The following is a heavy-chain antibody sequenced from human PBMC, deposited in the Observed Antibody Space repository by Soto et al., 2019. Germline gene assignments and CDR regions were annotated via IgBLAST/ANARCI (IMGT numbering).Heavy chain of an antibody. V-gene: IGHV2-70*04. Sequence: SGPTLVNPTQTLTLTCTFSGFSLSTSGMRVSWIRQPPGKALEWLARIDWDDDKFYSTSLKTRLTISKDTSKNQVVLRMSNMESVDTATYYCGRSRRGDYAFDIWGQGTMVTVSS. CDR1: GFSLSTSGMR. J-gene: IGHJ3*02. CDR3: GRSRRGDYAFDI. CDR2: IDWDDDK. D-gene: IGHD4-17*01.